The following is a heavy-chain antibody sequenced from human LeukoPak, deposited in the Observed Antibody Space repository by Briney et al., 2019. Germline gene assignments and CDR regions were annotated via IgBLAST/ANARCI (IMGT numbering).Heavy chain of an antibody. CDR1: GFTFSDHF. J-gene: IGHJ4*02. D-gene: IGHD1-26*01. CDR3: ASIRGALGY. CDR2: IKNKANSYIT. Sequence: GGSLRLSCAASGFTFSDHFMDWVRQAPGKGLEWVGRIKNKANSYITQYAASMEGRFTISRDDSKNSLYLQMSSLKTEDTAMYYCASIRGALGYWGQGTVVTVSS. V-gene: IGHV3-72*01.